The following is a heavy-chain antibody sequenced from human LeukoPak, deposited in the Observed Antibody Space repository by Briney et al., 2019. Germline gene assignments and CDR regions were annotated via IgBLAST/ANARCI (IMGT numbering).Heavy chain of an antibody. CDR2: IYYSGST. D-gene: IGHD3-10*01. J-gene: IGHJ4*02. CDR3: ARTMVRGDNYFDY. V-gene: IGHV4-59*01. Sequence: SETLSLTCTVSGGSISSYYWSWIRQPPGKGLEWIGYIYYSGSTNYNPSLKSRVTISVDTSKNQFSLKLSSVTAADTAVYHCARTMVRGDNYFDYWGQGTLVTVSS. CDR1: GGSISSYY.